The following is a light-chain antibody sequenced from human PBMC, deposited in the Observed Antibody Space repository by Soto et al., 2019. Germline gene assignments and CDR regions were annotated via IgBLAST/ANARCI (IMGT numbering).Light chain of an antibody. CDR2: EVS. J-gene: IGLJ2*01. CDR3: CSHAGSHVI. Sequence: QSVLTQPASVSGSPGQSITISCTGTTSDVGTYKFVSWYQQHPGIAPKLMIYEVSERPSGVSKRFSGSKSGNTASLTISGLQAEDEADYYCCSHAGSHVIFGGGTKLTVL. CDR1: TSDVGTYKF. V-gene: IGLV2-23*02.